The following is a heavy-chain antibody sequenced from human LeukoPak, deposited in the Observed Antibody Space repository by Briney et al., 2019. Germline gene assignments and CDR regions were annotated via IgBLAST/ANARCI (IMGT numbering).Heavy chain of an antibody. CDR2: ISYDGNKK. J-gene: IGHJ6*02. D-gene: IGHD3-22*01. CDR3: ASDTHYYDSSGYLDYYYYYGMDV. Sequence: GGSLRLSCAASGFTFSSYGMHWLRHAPGKGLEWVAVISYDGNKKYYADYVKSRFTISRDNSMTAVYLKMKSVRAEDTVVYYCASDTHYYDSSGYLDYYYYYGMDVWGQGTTVTVSS. CDR1: GFTFSSYG. V-gene: IGHV3-30*03.